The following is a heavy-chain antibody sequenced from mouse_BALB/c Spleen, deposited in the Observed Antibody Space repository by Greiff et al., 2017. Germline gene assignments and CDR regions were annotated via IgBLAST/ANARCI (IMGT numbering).Heavy chain of an antibody. V-gene: IGHV3-8*02. D-gene: IGHD1-1*01. Sequence: EVKLQESGPSLVKPSQTLSLTCSVTGDSITSGYWNWIRKFPGNKLEYMGYISYSGSTYYNPSLKSRISITRDTSKNQYYLQLNSVTTEDTATYYCARGFITTVVATDYAMDYWGQGTTVTVSS. J-gene: IGHJ4*01. CDR1: GDSITSGY. CDR3: ARGFITTVVATDYAMDY. CDR2: ISYSGST.